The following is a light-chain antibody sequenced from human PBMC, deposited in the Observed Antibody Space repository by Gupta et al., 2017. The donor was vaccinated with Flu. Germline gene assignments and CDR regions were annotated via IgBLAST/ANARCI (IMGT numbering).Light chain of an antibody. V-gene: IGLV7-46*01. CDR3: FLTFHGCRPR. CDR2: DAD. J-gene: IGLJ2*01. Sequence: VVTQEASLTVSPGGTVTLTCGSSAGPVTKAHYPYWIQQRPGRAPRTLMYDADRRHSWTPARFSGALLGGKAALTLSAAQADEEGDYYCFLTFHGCRPRFGAGTKLTVL. CDR1: AGPVTKAHY.